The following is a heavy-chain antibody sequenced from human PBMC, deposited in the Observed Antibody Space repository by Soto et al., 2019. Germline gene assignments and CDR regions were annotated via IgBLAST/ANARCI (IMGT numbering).Heavy chain of an antibody. Sequence: PGGSLRLSCEASGFSFSSYGVHWVRQAPGKGLEWVAVLSYNGGNRYYAASVKGRFTISRDNSKNTLYLQMNSLRAEDTAVYYCAKGLSGGSTSGYPYWGRGTLVTVSS. J-gene: IGHJ4*02. CDR2: LSYNGGNR. CDR1: GFSFSSYG. CDR3: AKGLSGGSTSGYPY. V-gene: IGHV3-30*18. D-gene: IGHD2-2*01.